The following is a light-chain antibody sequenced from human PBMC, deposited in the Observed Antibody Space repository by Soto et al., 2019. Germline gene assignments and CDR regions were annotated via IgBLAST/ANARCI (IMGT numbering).Light chain of an antibody. V-gene: IGKV3-15*01. J-gene: IGKJ1*01. CDR3: QQSYSFPRT. CDR1: QSVSTK. Sequence: VLTPSPGTLSLSPGDRATLSCRASQSVSTKLAWYQQKPGQAPRLIIFGTSTRATGIPARFSGSGSGTEFALTIGSLQSEDFATYYCQQSYSFPRTFGRGTKVDIK. CDR2: GTS.